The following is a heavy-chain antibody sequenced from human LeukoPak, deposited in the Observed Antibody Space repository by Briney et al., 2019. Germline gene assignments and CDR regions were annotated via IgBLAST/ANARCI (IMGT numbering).Heavy chain of an antibody. V-gene: IGHV1-69*13. CDR1: GGTFSSYA. CDR3: ARNKNPNYCYDSSGYSGFSY. J-gene: IGHJ4*02. Sequence: GASVKVSCKASGGTFSSYAISWVRQAPGQGLEWMGGIIPIFGTANYAQKFQGRVTITADESTSTAYMELSSLRSEDTAVYYCARNKNPNYCYDSSGYSGFSYWGQGTLVTVSS. CDR2: IIPIFGTA. D-gene: IGHD3-22*01.